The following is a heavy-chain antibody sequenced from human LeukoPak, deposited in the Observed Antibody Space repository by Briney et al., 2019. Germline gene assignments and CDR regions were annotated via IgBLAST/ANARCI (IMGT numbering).Heavy chain of an antibody. V-gene: IGHV1-69*06. CDR2: IIPIFGTA. CDR1: GGTFSSYA. D-gene: IGHD5/OR15-5a*01. CDR3: ASTTTDKNYYYYMDV. J-gene: IGHJ6*03. Sequence: ASVKLSCKASGGTFSSYAISWVRQAPGQGLEWMGGIIPIFGTANYAQKFQGRVTITADKSTSTAYMELSSLRSEDTAVYYCASTTTDKNYYYYMDVWGKGTTVTVSS.